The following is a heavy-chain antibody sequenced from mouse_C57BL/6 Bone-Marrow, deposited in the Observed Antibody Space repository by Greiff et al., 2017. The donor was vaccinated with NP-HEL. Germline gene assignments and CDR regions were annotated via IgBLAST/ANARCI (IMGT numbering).Heavy chain of an antibody. J-gene: IGHJ4*01. CDR1: GYTFTSYW. Sequence: QVHVKQSGAELVRPGSSVKLSCKASGYTFTSYWMDWVKQRPGQGLEWIGNIYPSDSETHYNQKFKDKATLTVDKSSSTAYMQLSSLTSEDSAVYYCARGGGDYSNSYAMDYWGQGTSVTVSS. CDR3: ARGGGDYSNSYAMDY. CDR2: IYPSDSET. V-gene: IGHV1-61*01. D-gene: IGHD2-5*01.